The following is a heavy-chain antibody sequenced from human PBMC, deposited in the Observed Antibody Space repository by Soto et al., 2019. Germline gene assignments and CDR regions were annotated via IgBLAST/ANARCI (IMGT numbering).Heavy chain of an antibody. Sequence: GASVKVSCKASGGTFSSYTISWVRQAPGQGLEWMGRIIPILGIANYAQKFQGRVTITADKSTSTAYMELSSLRSEDTAVYYCASTIYYDSSGYYYAYFGYWGQGTLVTVSS. V-gene: IGHV1-69*02. CDR2: IIPILGIA. CDR3: ASTIYYDSSGYYYAYFGY. J-gene: IGHJ4*02. CDR1: GGTFSSYT. D-gene: IGHD3-22*01.